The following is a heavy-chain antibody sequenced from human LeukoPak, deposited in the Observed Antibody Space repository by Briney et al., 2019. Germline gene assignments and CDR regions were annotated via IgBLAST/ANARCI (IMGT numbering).Heavy chain of an antibody. CDR3: ARAPYGSGSYYNDY. CDR2: IYHSGST. CDR1: GYSISSGYY. V-gene: IGHV4-38-2*02. D-gene: IGHD3-10*01. Sequence: SETLSLTCTVSGYSISSGYYWGWIRQPPGKGLEWIGSIYHSGSTYYNPSLKSRVTISVDTSKNQFSLKLSSVTAADTAVYYCARAPYGSGSYYNDYWGQGTLVTVSS. J-gene: IGHJ4*02.